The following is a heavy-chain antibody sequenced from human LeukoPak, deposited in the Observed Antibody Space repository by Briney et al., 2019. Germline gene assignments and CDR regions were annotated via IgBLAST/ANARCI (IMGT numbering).Heavy chain of an antibody. V-gene: IGHV5-51*04. CDR3: ERVAGDGYPDY. CDR2: IYPGDSAT. Sequence: GESLKISCKGSGYSFTNYWIGWVRQLPGKGLEWMGIIYPGDSATRYSPSFQGQVTISADKPIRTAYLQWSSLKASDTAMYFCERVAGDGYPDYWGQGTLVPVSS. D-gene: IGHD5-24*01. J-gene: IGHJ4*02. CDR1: GYSFTNYW.